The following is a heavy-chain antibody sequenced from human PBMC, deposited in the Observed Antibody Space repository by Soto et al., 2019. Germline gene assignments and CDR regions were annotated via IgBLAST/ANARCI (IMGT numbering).Heavy chain of an antibody. CDR3: ARLRITMVRGVIGWFDP. CDR2: IYYSGST. V-gene: IGHV4-30-4*01. D-gene: IGHD3-10*01. J-gene: IGHJ5*02. CDR1: GGSISSGDYY. Sequence: PSETLSVTCTVSGGSISSGDYYWSWIRQPPGKGLEWIGYIYYSGSTYYNPSLKSRVTISVDTSKNQFSLKLSSVTAADTAVYYCARLRITMVRGVIGWFDPWGQGTLVTVSS.